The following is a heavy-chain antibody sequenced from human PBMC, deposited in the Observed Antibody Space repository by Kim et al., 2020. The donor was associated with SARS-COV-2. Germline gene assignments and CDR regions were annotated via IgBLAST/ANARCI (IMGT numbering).Heavy chain of an antibody. CDR3: ARESNSPYYFDY. CDR1: GFTVISNY. V-gene: IGHV3-66*02. D-gene: IGHD1-1*01. J-gene: IGHJ4*02. CDR2: LYSGGST. Sequence: GGSLRLSCAASGFTVISNYMSWVRQAPGKGLEWVSVLYSGGSTYYADSVKGRFTISRDNSKNTLYLQMDSLRVEDTAVYYCARESNSPYYFDYWGPGTLVTVSS.